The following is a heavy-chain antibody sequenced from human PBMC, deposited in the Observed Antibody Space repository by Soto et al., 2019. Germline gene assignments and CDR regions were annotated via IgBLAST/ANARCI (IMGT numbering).Heavy chain of an antibody. CDR1: GGSISSGGYY. V-gene: IGHV4-31*03. J-gene: IGHJ4*02. CDR2: IYYSGST. CDR3: ARSTILDY. Sequence: SETLCVTCTVSGGSISSGGYYWSWIRQHPGKGLEWIGYIYYSGSTYYNPSLKSRVTISVDTSKNQFSLKLSSVTAADTAVYYCARSTILDYWGQGTLVTVSS. D-gene: IGHD2-8*01.